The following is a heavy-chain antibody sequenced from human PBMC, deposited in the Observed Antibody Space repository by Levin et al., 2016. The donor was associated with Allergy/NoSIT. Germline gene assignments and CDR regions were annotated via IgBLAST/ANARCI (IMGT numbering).Heavy chain of an antibody. V-gene: IGHV1-2*02. CDR2: INPNSGGT. Sequence: WVRQAPGQGLEWMGWINPNSGGTNYAQKFQGRVTMTRDTSISTAYMELSRLRSDDTAVYYCASLPNIVGATRSGTAAFDIWGQGTMVTVSS. CDR3: ASLPNIVGATRSGTAAFDI. J-gene: IGHJ3*02. D-gene: IGHD1-26*01.